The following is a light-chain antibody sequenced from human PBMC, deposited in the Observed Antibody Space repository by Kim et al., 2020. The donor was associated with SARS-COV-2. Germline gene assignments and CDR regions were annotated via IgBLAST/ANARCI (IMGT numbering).Light chain of an antibody. CDR2: CAS. CDR1: QSVSSK. Sequence: EIVLTQSPATLSVSPGERVTLSCRASQSVSSKLIWYQQKRGQAPRLLIFCASTRATGIPARFSGSGSGTEFTLTISSLQSEDFAVYYCQEHNNWPYTFGQGTKLEI. J-gene: IGKJ2*01. CDR3: QEHNNWPYT. V-gene: IGKV3-15*01.